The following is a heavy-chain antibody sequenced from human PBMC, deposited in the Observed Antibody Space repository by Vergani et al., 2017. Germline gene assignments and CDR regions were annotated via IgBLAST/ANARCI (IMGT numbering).Heavy chain of an antibody. CDR1: GGSFSGYY. V-gene: IGHV4-34*01. Sequence: QVQLQQWGAGLLKPSETLSLTCAVNGGSFSGYYWSWIRQPPGKGLEWIGEINYSGSTNYNPSLKSRVTISVDTSKNQFYLRLSSVTAADTAVYYCARGVDISGSYYYYYMDVWDKGTTVTVSS. D-gene: IGHD3-10*01. J-gene: IGHJ6*03. CDR3: ARGVDISGSYYYYYMDV. CDR2: INYSGST.